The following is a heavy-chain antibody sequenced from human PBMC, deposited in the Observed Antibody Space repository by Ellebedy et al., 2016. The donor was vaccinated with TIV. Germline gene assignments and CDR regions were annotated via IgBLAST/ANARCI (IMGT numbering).Heavy chain of an antibody. V-gene: IGHV4-34*01. J-gene: IGHJ4*02. CDR3: ARIGDGYNGGYFDY. CDR2: IYYSGST. Sequence: SETLSLXCAVYGGSFNDYYWTWIRQPPGKGLEWIGSIYYSGSTYYNPSLKSRVTISVDTSKNQFSLKLSSVTAADTAVYYCARIGDGYNGGYFDYWGQGTLVTVSS. D-gene: IGHD5-24*01. CDR1: GGSFNDYY.